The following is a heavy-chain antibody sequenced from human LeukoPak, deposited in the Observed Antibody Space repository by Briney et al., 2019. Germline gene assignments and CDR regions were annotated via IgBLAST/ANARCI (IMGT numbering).Heavy chain of an antibody. J-gene: IGHJ4*02. D-gene: IGHD5-18*01. Sequence: TSQTLSLTCTVSGGSISSGSYYWSWIRQPAGKGLEWIGRIYTSGSTNYNPSLKSRVTISVDTSKNQFSLNLSSVTAADTAVYYCAREGGYSYGDAPLHFDYWGQGTLVTVSS. CDR1: GGSISSGSYY. V-gene: IGHV4-61*02. CDR3: AREGGYSYGDAPLHFDY. CDR2: IYTSGST.